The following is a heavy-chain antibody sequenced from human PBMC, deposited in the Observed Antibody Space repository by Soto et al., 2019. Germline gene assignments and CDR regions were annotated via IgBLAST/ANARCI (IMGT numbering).Heavy chain of an antibody. CDR2: IYSGGST. CDR1: GFTVSSNY. Sequence: GGSLRLSCAASGFTVSSNYMSWVRQAPGKGLEWVSVIYSGGSTYYADSVKGRFTISRDNSKNTLYLQMNSLRAEDTAVYYCARLSGGDFPSGYYYYYMDVWGKGTTVTVSS. V-gene: IGHV3-66*01. CDR3: ARLSGGDFPSGYYYYYMDV. D-gene: IGHD2-21*01. J-gene: IGHJ6*03.